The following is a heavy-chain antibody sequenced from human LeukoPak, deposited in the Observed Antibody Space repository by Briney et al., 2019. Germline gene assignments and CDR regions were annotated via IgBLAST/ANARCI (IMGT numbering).Heavy chain of an antibody. CDR3: AIIVVVPAALDQNAFDI. CDR2: ISSSSTI. V-gene: IGHV3-48*04. Sequence: GGSLRLSCAASGFTFSSYSMNWVRQAPGKGLEWVSYISSSSTIYYADSVKGRFTISRDNAKNSLYLQMNSLRAEDTAVYYCAIIVVVPAALDQNAFDIWGQGTMVTVSS. CDR1: GFTFSSYS. D-gene: IGHD2-2*01. J-gene: IGHJ3*02.